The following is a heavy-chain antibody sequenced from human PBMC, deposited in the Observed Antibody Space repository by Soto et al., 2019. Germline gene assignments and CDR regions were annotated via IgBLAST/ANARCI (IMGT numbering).Heavy chain of an antibody. D-gene: IGHD5-18*01. CDR1: GFTFSSYW. CDR3: ARLKARDTAMARYYYYYYGMDV. CDR2: INSDGSST. V-gene: IGHV3-74*01. J-gene: IGHJ6*02. Sequence: PGGSLRLSCAASGFTFSSYWMRWVRQAPGEGLVWVSRINSDGSSTSYADSVKGRFTISRDNAKNTLYLQMNSLRAEDTAVYYCARLKARDTAMARYYYYYYGMDVWGQGTTVTVSS.